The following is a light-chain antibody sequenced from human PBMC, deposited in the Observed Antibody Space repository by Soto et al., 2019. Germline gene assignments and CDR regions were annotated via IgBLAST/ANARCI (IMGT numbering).Light chain of an antibody. CDR2: EVS. V-gene: IGLV2-14*01. CDR3: ISYAGNNNFVV. J-gene: IGLJ2*01. Sequence: QSVLTQPASVSGSPGQSITISCTGTTNDVGDYNYVAWYQQHSCKVPRLMIYEVSNRPPGVSYRFSGSKSGSTASLTISGLQAEDEADYYCISYAGNNNFVVFGGGTKLTVL. CDR1: TNDVGDYNY.